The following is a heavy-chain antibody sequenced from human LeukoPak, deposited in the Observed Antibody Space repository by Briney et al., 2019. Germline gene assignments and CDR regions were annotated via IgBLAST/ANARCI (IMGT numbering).Heavy chain of an antibody. V-gene: IGHV3-48*04. CDR2: ISSSGSTI. J-gene: IGHJ4*02. CDR1: GFTFSSYW. D-gene: IGHD6-13*01. CDR3: ASDPSIAAAGSVDY. Sequence: GGSLRLSCTASGFTFSSYWMSWVRQAPGKGLEWVSYISSSGSTIYYADSVKGRFTISRDNAKNSLYLQMNSLRAEDTAVYYCASDPSIAAAGSVDYWGQGTLVTVSS.